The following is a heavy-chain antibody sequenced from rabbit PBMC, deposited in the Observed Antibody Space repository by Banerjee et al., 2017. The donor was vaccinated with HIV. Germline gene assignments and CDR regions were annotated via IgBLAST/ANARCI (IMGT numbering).Heavy chain of an antibody. V-gene: IGHV1S45*01. CDR2: TNTGSSGVT. J-gene: IGHJ4*01. Sequence: QEQLEESGGDLVKPEGSLTLTCTASGFSFSGGYDIHWVRQAPGKGLEWIACTNTGSSGVTYYASWAKGRFTISKTSSTTVDLKMTSLTAADTATYFCARDDWTGYDGYFNLWGQGTLVTVS. D-gene: IGHD7-1*01. CDR1: GFSFSGGYD. CDR3: ARDDWTGYDGYFNL.